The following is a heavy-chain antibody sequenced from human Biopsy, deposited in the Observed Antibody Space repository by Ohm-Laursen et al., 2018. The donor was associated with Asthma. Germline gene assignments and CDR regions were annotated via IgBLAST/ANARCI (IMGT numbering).Heavy chain of an antibody. CDR3: ARAQDYYDSRGYYRSFDY. D-gene: IGHD3-22*01. CDR1: GGSISSGGY. J-gene: IGHJ4*02. Sequence: TLSLTCAVSGGSISSGGYWTWIRQPPGKGLEWIGYISHSGSTYFNPSLKSRVTISLDRTKSQFSLKLSSVTAADTALYYCARAQDYYDSRGYYRSFDYWGQGTLVTVSS. V-gene: IGHV4-30-2*01. CDR2: ISHSGST.